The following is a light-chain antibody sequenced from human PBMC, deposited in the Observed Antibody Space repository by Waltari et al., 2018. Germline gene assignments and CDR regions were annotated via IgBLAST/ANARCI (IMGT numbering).Light chain of an antibody. CDR2: GAS. J-gene: IGKJ4*01. CDR1: QTVSND. Sequence: ETVMTQSPATLSVSPGERDTLSCRASQTVSNDLAWYQQKPGQAPRLLIYGASTRPTGVPARFSGSGSGTEFTLTISSLQSDDFEVYYCQQYHNWPLTFGGGTKVEIK. V-gene: IGKV3-15*01. CDR3: QQYHNWPLT.